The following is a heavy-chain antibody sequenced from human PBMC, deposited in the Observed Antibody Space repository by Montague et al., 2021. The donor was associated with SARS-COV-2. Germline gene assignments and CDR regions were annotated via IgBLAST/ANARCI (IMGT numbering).Heavy chain of an antibody. D-gene: IGHD5-12*01. J-gene: IGHJ4*02. CDR1: DGSTIFPRSS. CDR2: VYFRGPI. Sequence: TLSLTCPSTDGSTIFPRSSSSWIPPPAGKGLEWIGRVYFRGPIAYSLSPKSRLTITLDTSNNQFSLKLTSVTAADTAVYYCARAHSGSWAHLDNWCQGSPVSVSS. CDR3: ARAHSGSWAHLDN. V-gene: IGHV4-61*02.